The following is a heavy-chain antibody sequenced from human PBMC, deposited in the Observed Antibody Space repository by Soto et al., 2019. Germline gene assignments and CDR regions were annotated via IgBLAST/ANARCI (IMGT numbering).Heavy chain of an antibody. J-gene: IGHJ4*02. V-gene: IGHV1-69*01. D-gene: IGHD2-21*02. CDR3: ASGIPVTGTASFDY. CDR1: GGTFSSYV. CDR2: IIPMLDAP. Sequence: QVQLVRSGAEVKKPGSSVKVSCKSSGGTFSSYVISWVRQAPGQGLEWMGGIIPMLDAPNFAQKFQGRVTFTADVSTSTAYMEVSSLRSEDTAVYYCASGIPVTGTASFDYWGRGTLVTVSS.